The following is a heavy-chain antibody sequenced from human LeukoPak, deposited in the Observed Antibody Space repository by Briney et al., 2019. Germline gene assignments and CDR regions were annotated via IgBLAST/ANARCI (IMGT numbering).Heavy chain of an antibody. D-gene: IGHD3-10*01. Sequence: SETLSLTCAVYGGSFSGYYWSWIRQPPGKGLEWIGEINHSGSTNYNPSLKSRVTISVDTSKNQFSLKLSSVTAADTAVYYCARGLAYYYGSGSYRYWGQGTPVTVSS. CDR2: INHSGST. J-gene: IGHJ4*02. V-gene: IGHV4-34*01. CDR3: ARGLAYYYGSGSYRY. CDR1: GGSFSGYY.